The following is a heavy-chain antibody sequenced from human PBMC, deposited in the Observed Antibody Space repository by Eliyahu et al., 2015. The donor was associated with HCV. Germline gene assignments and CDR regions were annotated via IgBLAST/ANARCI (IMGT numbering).Heavy chain of an antibody. CDR2: IFSNDEK. J-gene: IGHJ6*02. Sequence: QVTLKESGPVLVKPTETLTLTCTVSGFSLSNARMGVSWIRQPPGKALEWLAHIFSNDEKSYSTSLKSRLTISKDTSKSQVVLTMTNMDPVDTATYYCARVPRAAPPLVYYYYGMDVWGQGTTVTVSS. CDR1: GFSLSNARMG. D-gene: IGHD2-15*01. CDR3: ARVPRAAPPLVYYYYGMDV. V-gene: IGHV2-26*01.